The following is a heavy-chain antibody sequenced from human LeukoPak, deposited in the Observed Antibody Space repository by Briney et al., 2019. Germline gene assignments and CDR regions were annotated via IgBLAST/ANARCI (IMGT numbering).Heavy chain of an antibody. Sequence: SETLSLTCTVSGASISSNNYYWAWIRQTPGKGLEWIGSIFNAGSTFYSPSLTSRVTMSVDTSKNQFSLKLNSVTAADTAMYYCARNMTIVLVAGSIDTFDIWGQGTMVTVSS. CDR1: GASISSNNYY. CDR3: ARNMTIVLVAGSIDTFDI. V-gene: IGHV4-39*01. J-gene: IGHJ3*02. CDR2: IFNAGST. D-gene: IGHD2-8*01.